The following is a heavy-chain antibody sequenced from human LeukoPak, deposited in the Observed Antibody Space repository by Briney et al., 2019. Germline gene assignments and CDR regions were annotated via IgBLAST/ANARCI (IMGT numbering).Heavy chain of an antibody. CDR3: ARDRKGVLTKPRFDY. J-gene: IGHJ4*02. D-gene: IGHD3-16*01. CDR2: INAGNGNT. V-gene: IGHV1-3*01. CDR1: GYTFTSYA. Sequence: ASVKVSCKASGYTFTSYAMHWVRQAPGQRLEWMGWINAGNGNTKYSQKFQGRVTITRDTSASTAYMELSSLRSEDTAVYYCARDRKGVLTKPRFDYWGQGTLVTVSS.